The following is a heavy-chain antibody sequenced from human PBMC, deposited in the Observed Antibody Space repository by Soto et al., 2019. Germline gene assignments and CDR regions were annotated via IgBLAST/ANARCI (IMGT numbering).Heavy chain of an antibody. Sequence: TSETLSLTCTVSGGSVNSTNYSWGWIRQPPGRGLEWLGSLYNSATTYYNPSLKSRVTISVDASKNLFSLKLDAVTADDTAIYYCGRVVIDASAHPDFDYWGQGTLVTVSS. CDR1: GGSVNSTNYS. CDR2: LYNSATT. J-gene: IGHJ4*02. V-gene: IGHV4-39*07. D-gene: IGHD2-15*01. CDR3: GRVVIDASAHPDFDY.